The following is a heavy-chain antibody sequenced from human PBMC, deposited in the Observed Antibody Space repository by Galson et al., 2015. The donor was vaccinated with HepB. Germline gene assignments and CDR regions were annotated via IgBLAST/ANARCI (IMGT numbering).Heavy chain of an antibody. Sequence: SMRLSCAASGFRFTKYTMAWVRPVPGKGLEWVSAVTGGGEITYFADSVRGRFSISKDISQNTVHLQMNRRGVEDTAIYHWAKVAFLGATPHYFDFLGRGTLVTVSS. CDR1: GFRFTKYT. J-gene: IGHJ4*02. CDR2: VTGGGEIT. D-gene: IGHD3-16*01. V-gene: IGHV3-23*01. CDR3: AKVAFLGATPHYFDF.